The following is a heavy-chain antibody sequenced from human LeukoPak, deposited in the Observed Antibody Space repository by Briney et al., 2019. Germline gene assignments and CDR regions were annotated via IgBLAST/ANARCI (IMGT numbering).Heavy chain of an antibody. D-gene: IGHD5-18*01. CDR2: INPNSGGT. Sequence: GASVKVSCMASGYTFTGYYMHWVRPAPGQGLEWVGWINPNSGGTNYALKFQGRVIMTRDTSISTAFMELTRLTADDTALYYCARELYPGYNYDDYFDFWGQGTLVTVSS. CDR1: GYTFTGYY. V-gene: IGHV1-2*02. J-gene: IGHJ4*02. CDR3: ARELYPGYNYDDYFDF.